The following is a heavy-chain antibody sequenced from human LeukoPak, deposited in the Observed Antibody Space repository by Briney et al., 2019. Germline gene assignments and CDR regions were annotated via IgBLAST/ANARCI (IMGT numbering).Heavy chain of an antibody. CDR1: GFTFSSYE. J-gene: IGHJ4*02. D-gene: IGHD7-27*01. CDR3: ARESYWGSSGKGFDC. Sequence: GGSLRLSCAASGFTFSSYEMHWVRQAPGKGLEWVSYISSSGSTIYYADSLKGRFTISRDNAKNSLYLQMNSLRDEDTAVYYCARESYWGSSGKGFDCWGQGTLVTVSS. CDR2: ISSSGSTI. V-gene: IGHV3-48*03.